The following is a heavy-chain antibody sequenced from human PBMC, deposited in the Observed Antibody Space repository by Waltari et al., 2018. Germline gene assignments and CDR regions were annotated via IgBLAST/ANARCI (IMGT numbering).Heavy chain of an antibody. V-gene: IGHV3-30*04. CDR2: ISNDGKNK. D-gene: IGHD4-4*01. J-gene: IGHJ6*02. CDR3: ARNSGTVDYSNRGGGYCEW. CDR1: GFTFSSYP. Sequence: QVQLVESGGGVVQPGRSLRLSCAASGFTFSSYPMHWVRQAPGKGLEWVAAISNDGKNKYEADSVKGRFTISRDNSKSTLFLQMSSLRAEDTAVYYCARNSGTVDYSNRGGGYCEWWGQGTTVTVSS.